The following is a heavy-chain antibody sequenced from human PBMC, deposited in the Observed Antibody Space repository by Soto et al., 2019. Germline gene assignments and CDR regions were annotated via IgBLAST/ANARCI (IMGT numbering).Heavy chain of an antibody. CDR2: IWYDGSNK. J-gene: IGHJ4*02. CDR1: GFTFSSYG. V-gene: IGHV3-33*01. CDR3: ARTTYPGYSSGLIDY. D-gene: IGHD6-19*01. Sequence: QVQLVESGGGVVQPGRSLRLSCAASGFTFSSYGMHWVRQAPGKGLEWVAVIWYDGSNKYYADSVKGRFTISRDNSKNTLYLQMNSLRAEDTAVYYCARTTYPGYSSGLIDYWGQGTLVTVSS.